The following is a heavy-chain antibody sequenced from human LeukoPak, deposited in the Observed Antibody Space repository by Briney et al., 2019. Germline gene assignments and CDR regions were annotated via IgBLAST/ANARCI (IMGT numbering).Heavy chain of an antibody. D-gene: IGHD3-10*01. CDR1: GVSISSGSYY. Sequence: PSKTLSLTCTVSGVSISSGSYYWRWIRQPAGKGLEWIGRSYTSGSTNYNPSLKSRVTISLDTSKNQFSLKLSSVTAADTAVYYCAREGGYYGSGSYSGCDYWGQGTLVTVSS. CDR2: SYTSGST. J-gene: IGHJ4*02. CDR3: AREGGYYGSGSYSGCDY. V-gene: IGHV4-61*02.